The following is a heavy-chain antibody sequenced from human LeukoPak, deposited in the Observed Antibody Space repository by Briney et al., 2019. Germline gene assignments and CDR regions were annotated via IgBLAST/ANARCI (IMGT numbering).Heavy chain of an antibody. D-gene: IGHD4-17*01. J-gene: IGHJ6*02. V-gene: IGHV1-18*01. CDR1: GYTFTSYG. CDR3: ARDYGVNYYYYYGMDV. Sequence: ASVKVSCKASGYTFTSYGISWVRQAPGQGLEWIGWISAYNGNTNYAQKLQGRVTMTTDTSTSTAYMELRSLRSDDTAVYYCARDYGVNYYYYYGMDVWGQGTTDTVSS. CDR2: ISAYNGNT.